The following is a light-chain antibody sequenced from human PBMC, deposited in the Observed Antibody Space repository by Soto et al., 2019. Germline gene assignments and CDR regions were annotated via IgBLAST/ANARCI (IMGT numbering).Light chain of an antibody. CDR3: QQYNSYPIT. CDR1: QSISSW. V-gene: IGKV1-5*03. CDR2: KAS. J-gene: IGKJ5*01. Sequence: DIQMTQSPSTLSASVGDRVTITCRASQSISSWLAWYQQKPGKAPKLLIYKASSLESGVPSRFSGSGSGTEFTLTISSLQPDDVATYCCQQYNSYPITFGQGTRLEIK.